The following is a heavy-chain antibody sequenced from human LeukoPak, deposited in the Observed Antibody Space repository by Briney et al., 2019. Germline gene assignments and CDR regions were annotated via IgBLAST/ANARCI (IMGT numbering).Heavy chain of an antibody. Sequence: GGSLRLSCAAPGFTFSSSAMSWVRQAPGKGLEWVSAINNNGGYTYYADSVQGRFTISRDNSKSTLCLQMNSLRAEDTAVYYCAKQLGYCSDGSCYFPYWGQGTLVTVSS. CDR1: GFTFSSSA. CDR3: AKQLGYCSDGSCYFPY. V-gene: IGHV3-23*01. D-gene: IGHD2-15*01. CDR2: INNNGGYT. J-gene: IGHJ4*02.